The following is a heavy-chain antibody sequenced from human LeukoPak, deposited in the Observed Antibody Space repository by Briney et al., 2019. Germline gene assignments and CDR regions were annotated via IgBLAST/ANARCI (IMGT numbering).Heavy chain of an antibody. CDR2: IWYDGSNK. Sequence: GGSLRLSCAASGFTFSSYGMHWVRQAPGKGLEWVAFIWYDGSNKYYADSVKGRFTISRDNSKNTLYLQMNSLRAEDTAVYYCAKDPTPGYSSSWYCRDWGQGTLVTVSS. V-gene: IGHV3-30*02. CDR1: GFTFSSYG. D-gene: IGHD6-13*01. J-gene: IGHJ4*02. CDR3: AKDPTPGYSSSWYCRD.